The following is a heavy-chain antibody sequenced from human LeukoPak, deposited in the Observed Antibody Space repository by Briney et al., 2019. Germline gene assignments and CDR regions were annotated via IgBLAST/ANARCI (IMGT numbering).Heavy chain of an antibody. CDR2: INPNSGGT. J-gene: IGHJ5*02. V-gene: IGHV1-2*02. CDR3: ARADRLHGGPYLIGP. D-gene: IGHD2-21*01. Sequence: ASVKVSCKTSGYSFTDYYMHWVRQAPGQGLEWMGWINPNSGGTSSAQKFQGRVTMTRDTSITTVYMEVSWLASDDTAIYYCARADRLHGGPYLIGPWGQGTLVTVSS. CDR1: GYSFTDYY.